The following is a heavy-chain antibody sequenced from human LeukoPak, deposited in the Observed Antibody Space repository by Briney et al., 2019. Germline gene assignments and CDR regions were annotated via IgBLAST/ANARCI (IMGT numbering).Heavy chain of an antibody. CDR3: ARGSDYGDYDFDH. D-gene: IGHD4-17*01. CDR2: ISSSSSYI. CDR1: GFTFSSYS. Sequence: GGSLRLSCAASGFTFSSYSMNWVRQAPGKGLEWVSSISSSSSYIYYADSVKGRFTISRDNAKNSLYLQMNSLRAEDTAVYYCARGSDYGDYDFDHWGQGTLVTVSS. V-gene: IGHV3-21*01. J-gene: IGHJ4*02.